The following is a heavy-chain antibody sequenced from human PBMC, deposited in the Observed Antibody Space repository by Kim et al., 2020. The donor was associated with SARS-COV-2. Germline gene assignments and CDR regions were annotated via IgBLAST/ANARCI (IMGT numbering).Heavy chain of an antibody. CDR1: GFTFSSYG. D-gene: IGHD6-13*01. J-gene: IGHJ6*02. CDR2: ISYDGSNK. V-gene: IGHV3-30*18. CDR3: AKSLAAAGTDYGMDV. Sequence: GGSLRLSCAASGFTFSSYGMHWVRQAPGKGLEWVAVISYDGSNKYYADSVKGRFTISRDNSKNTLYLQMNSLRAEDTAVYYCAKSLAAAGTDYGMDVWGQGTTFTVSS.